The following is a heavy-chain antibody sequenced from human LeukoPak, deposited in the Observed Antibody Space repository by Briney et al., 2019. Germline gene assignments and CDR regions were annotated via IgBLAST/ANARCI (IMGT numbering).Heavy chain of an antibody. CDR1: GVSISSSYSY. V-gene: IGHV4-39*07. CDR2: IYYSGST. CDR3: ARDRGARGYAIDY. D-gene: IGHD5-12*01. Sequence: SETLSLTCTVSGVSISSSYSYWGWIRQPPGKGLEWIGSIYYSGSTYYNPSLKSRVTISVDTSKNQFSLKLSSVTAADTAVYYCARDRGARGYAIDYWGQGTLVTVSS. J-gene: IGHJ4*02.